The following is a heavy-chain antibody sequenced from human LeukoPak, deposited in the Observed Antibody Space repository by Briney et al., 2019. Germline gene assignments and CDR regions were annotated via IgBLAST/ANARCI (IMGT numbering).Heavy chain of an antibody. CDR3: ARSGYCSGGSCYSDWYFDL. Sequence: PSETLSLTCTVSGGSISSGGYYWSWIRQHPGKGPEWIGYIYYSGSTNYNPSLKSRVTISVDTSKNQFSLKLSSVTAADTAVYYCARSGYCSGGSCYSDWYFDLWGRGTLVTVSS. CDR1: GGSISSGGYY. J-gene: IGHJ2*01. V-gene: IGHV4-61*08. CDR2: IYYSGST. D-gene: IGHD2-15*01.